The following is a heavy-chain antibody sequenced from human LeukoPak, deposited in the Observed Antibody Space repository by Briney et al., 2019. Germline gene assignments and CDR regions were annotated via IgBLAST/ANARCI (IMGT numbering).Heavy chain of an antibody. Sequence: GGSLRLSCAASGFTFSSYATHWVRQAPGKGLEWVAVISYDGSNKYYANSVKGRFTISRDNSKNTLYLQMNSLRAEDTAVYYCARGPRFTMVRGVITYYYYGMDVWGQGTTVTVSS. CDR2: ISYDGSNK. CDR3: ARGPRFTMVRGVITYYYYGMDV. CDR1: GFTFSSYA. D-gene: IGHD3-10*01. V-gene: IGHV3-30-3*01. J-gene: IGHJ6*02.